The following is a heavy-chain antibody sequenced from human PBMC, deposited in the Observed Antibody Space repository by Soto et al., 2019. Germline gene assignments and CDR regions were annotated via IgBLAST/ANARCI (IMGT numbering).Heavy chain of an antibody. J-gene: IGHJ4*02. D-gene: IGHD2-15*01. CDR1: GFSLSTSGVG. V-gene: IGHV2-5*02. CDR2: IYWDDDK. CDR3: ARIRRSGGRLDFDY. Sequence: SGPTLVNPTQTLTLTCTFSGFSLSTSGVGVGWIRQPPGKALEWLALIYWDDDKRYSPSLKSRLTITKDTSKNQVVLTMTNMNPVDTATYYCARIRRSGGRLDFDYWGQGTLVTVSS.